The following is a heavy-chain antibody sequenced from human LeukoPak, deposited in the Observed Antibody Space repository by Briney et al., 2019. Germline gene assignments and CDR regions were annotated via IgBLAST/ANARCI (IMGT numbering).Heavy chain of an antibody. CDR1: GFTFSNSW. V-gene: IGHV3-7*03. CDR2: IKQDGSEK. D-gene: IGHD6-19*01. Sequence: PGGSLRLSCAASGFTFSNSWMTWLRQAPGMGLEWVASIKQDGSEKYYVDSVRGRFTISRDNAKNSLYLQMNSLRAEDTAVYYCARWGAGTLDFWGQGTLVTVSS. CDR3: ARWGAGTLDF. J-gene: IGHJ4*02.